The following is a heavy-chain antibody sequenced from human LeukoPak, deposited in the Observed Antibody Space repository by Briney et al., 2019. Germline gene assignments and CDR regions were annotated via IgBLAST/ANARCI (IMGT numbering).Heavy chain of an antibody. CDR1: GFTFDDYA. Sequence: GGSLRLSCAASGFTFDDYAMHWVRQGPGKGLVWVSSISWNSGSIGYTDSVKGRFTISRDNAKNSLYLQMNSLRDEDTALYYCAKGLIGAYGMDVWGQGTTVTVSS. J-gene: IGHJ6*02. D-gene: IGHD3-3*01. V-gene: IGHV3-9*01. CDR2: ISWNSGSI. CDR3: AKGLIGAYGMDV.